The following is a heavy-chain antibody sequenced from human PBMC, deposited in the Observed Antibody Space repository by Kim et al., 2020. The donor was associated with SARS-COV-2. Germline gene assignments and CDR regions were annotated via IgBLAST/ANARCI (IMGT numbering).Heavy chain of an antibody. J-gene: IGHJ4*02. CDR3: ARNDILTGYGINDY. Sequence: GGSLRLSCAASGFTFSSYGMHWVRQAPGKGLEWVAVISYDGSNKYYADSVKGRFTISRDNSKNTLYLQMNSLRAEDTAVYYCARNDILTGYGINDYWGQGTLVTVSS. CDR2: ISYDGSNK. CDR1: GFTFSSYG. V-gene: IGHV3-33*05. D-gene: IGHD3-9*01.